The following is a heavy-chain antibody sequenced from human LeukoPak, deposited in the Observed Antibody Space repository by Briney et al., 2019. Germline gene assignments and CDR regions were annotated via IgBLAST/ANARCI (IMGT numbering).Heavy chain of an antibody. CDR2: ISAYNGNT. J-gene: IGHJ5*02. CDR1: GYTFTSYA. CDR3: AREGAYCSSTSCHLQNWFDP. Sequence: ASVKVSCKASGYTFTSYAFRWVRQAPGQGLEWMGCISAYNGNTNYAQNLQGRVTMTTDTSTSTAYMELRSLRSDDTAVYYCAREGAYCSSTSCHLQNWFDPWGQGTLVTVSS. D-gene: IGHD2-2*01. V-gene: IGHV1-18*01.